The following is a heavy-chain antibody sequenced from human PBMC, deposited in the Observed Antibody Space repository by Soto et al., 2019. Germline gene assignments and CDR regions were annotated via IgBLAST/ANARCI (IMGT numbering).Heavy chain of an antibody. CDR3: ARSPIVGDYVYYFDY. Sequence: SETLSLTCTVSGGSISSSTFCWGWIRQPPGQGLEWIGTIYYSGSTYYNPSLKSRVTISVDTSKSQFSLKLSSVTAADTAVYYCARSPIVGDYVYYFDYWGQGTPVTVSS. CDR1: GGSISSSTFC. D-gene: IGHD4-17*01. CDR2: IYYSGST. V-gene: IGHV4-39*01. J-gene: IGHJ4*02.